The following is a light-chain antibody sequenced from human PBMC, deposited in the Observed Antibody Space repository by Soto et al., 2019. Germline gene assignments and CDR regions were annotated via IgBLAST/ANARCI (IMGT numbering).Light chain of an antibody. V-gene: IGLV2-11*01. CDR3: CSYAGSYTHVV. CDR1: SSDVGGYNY. CDR2: DVS. Sequence: QSVLTQPRSVSGSPGQSVTISCTGTSSDVGGYNYVSWYQQHPGKAPKFMIYDVSKRPSGVPDRFSGSKSGNTASLIISGLQAEDEADYYCCSYAGSYTHVVFGGGTKLTVL. J-gene: IGLJ2*01.